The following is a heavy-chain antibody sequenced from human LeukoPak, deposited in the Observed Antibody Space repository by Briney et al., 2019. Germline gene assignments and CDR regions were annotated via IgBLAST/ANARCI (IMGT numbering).Heavy chain of an antibody. D-gene: IGHD2-2*01. Sequence: PSETLSLTCTVSGGSISSSSYYWSWIRQPPGKGLEWIGEINHSGSTNYNPSLKSRVTISVDTSKNQFSLKLSSVTAADTAVYYCARSSGSTSFWFDPWGQGTLVTVSS. CDR2: INHSGST. CDR1: GGSISSSSYY. V-gene: IGHV4-39*07. J-gene: IGHJ5*02. CDR3: ARSSGSTSFWFDP.